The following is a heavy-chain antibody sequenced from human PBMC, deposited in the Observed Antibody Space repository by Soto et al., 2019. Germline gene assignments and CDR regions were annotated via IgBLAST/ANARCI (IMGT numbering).Heavy chain of an antibody. Sequence: VQLVQSGAEVKKPGSSVKVSCKAPGGTFSSYAISWVRQAPGQGLEWRGGIIPIFGTAKYAQKFQGRVTITAEESTSTGYMELSSLRSEDTAVYYCARSQGGSSSLDIYYYYYYGMDVWGQGTTVTVSS. CDR3: ARSQGGSSSLDIYYYYYYGMDV. V-gene: IGHV1-69*01. CDR2: IIPIFGTA. D-gene: IGHD2-15*01. CDR1: GGTFSSYA. J-gene: IGHJ6*02.